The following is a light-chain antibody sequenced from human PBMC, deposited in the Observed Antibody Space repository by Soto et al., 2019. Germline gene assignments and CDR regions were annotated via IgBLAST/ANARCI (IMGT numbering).Light chain of an antibody. CDR3: QQYNSYSRT. Sequence: DIQMTQSPSTLSASVGDRVTITCRASQSIGSWLAWYQQKPGKAPKLLIYKASNLESGVPSRFSGSGSGTEFTLSISSMQPDDFATYCCQQYNSYSRTFGQGTKVEIK. J-gene: IGKJ1*01. V-gene: IGKV1-5*03. CDR1: QSIGSW. CDR2: KAS.